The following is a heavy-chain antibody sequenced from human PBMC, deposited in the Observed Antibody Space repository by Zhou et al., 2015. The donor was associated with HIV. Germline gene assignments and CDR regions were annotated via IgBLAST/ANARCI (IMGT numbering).Heavy chain of an antibody. CDR3: ARDRGAARPDWRYFDL. CDR2: IIPVFGTA. D-gene: IGHD6-6*01. CDR1: GGTFNSYE. Sequence: QVQLVQSGAEVKKPGSSVKVSCKASGGTFNSYEFSWVRQAPGQGLEWMGGIIPVFGTANYAQKFQGRVSITADRSTSTAYMELRSLRSEDTAVYYCARDRGAARPDWRYFDLWGRGTLVTVSS. V-gene: IGHV1-69*06. J-gene: IGHJ2*01.